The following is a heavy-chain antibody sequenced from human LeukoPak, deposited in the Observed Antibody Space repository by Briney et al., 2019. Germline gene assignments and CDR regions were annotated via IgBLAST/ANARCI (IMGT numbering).Heavy chain of an antibody. J-gene: IGHJ4*02. CDR3: ATSLNCSSTSCSPGY. D-gene: IGHD2-2*01. Sequence: GGSLRLSCAASGSTFSSHAMSWVRQAPGRGLEWVSAISGSGGSTYYADSVKGRCTISRDNSKNTLYLQMNSLRAEDTAVYYCATSLNCSSTSCSPGYWGQGTLVTVSS. CDR2: ISGSGGST. V-gene: IGHV3-23*01. CDR1: GSTFSSHA.